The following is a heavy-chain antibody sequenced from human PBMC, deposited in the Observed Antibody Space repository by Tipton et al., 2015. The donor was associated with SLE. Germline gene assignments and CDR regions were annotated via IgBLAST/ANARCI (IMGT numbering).Heavy chain of an antibody. CDR2: INPSGGST. D-gene: IGHD3-3*01. Sequence: QVQLVQSGAEVKKPGASVKVSCKASGYTFTGYYMHWVRQAPGQGLEWMGRINPSGGSTSYAQKFQGRVTMTRDTSTSTVYMELSSLRSEDTAVYYCATVFGIDAFDIWGQGTMVTVSS. CDR3: ATVFGIDAFDI. J-gene: IGHJ3*02. CDR1: GYTFTGYY. V-gene: IGHV1-46*01.